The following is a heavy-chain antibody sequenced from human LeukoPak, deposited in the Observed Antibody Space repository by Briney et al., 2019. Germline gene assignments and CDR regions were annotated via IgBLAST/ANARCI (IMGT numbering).Heavy chain of an antibody. J-gene: IGHJ6*02. Sequence: GASVKASCKASGGTFSSYAISWVRRAPGQGLEWMGGIIPIFGTANYAQKFQGRVTITADESTSTAYMELSSLRSEDTAVYYCAVEDCSGGSCYSKDGYYYYGMDVWGQGTTVTVSS. D-gene: IGHD2-15*01. CDR3: AVEDCSGGSCYSKDGYYYYGMDV. CDR2: IIPIFGTA. V-gene: IGHV1-69*01. CDR1: GGTFSSYA.